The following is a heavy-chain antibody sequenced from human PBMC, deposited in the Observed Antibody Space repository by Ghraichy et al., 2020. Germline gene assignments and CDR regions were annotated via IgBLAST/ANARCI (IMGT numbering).Heavy chain of an antibody. CDR2: MNPNSGNR. Sequence: ASVKVSCKASGYTFTSYDINWVRQATGQGLEWLGWMNPNSGNRGYVQKFQGRVTMTRDTSISTAYMELSGLRSEDTAVYYCARGRPASFDYWGQGSLVTVSS. D-gene: IGHD2-2*01. CDR3: ARGRPASFDY. J-gene: IGHJ4*02. CDR1: GYTFTSYD. V-gene: IGHV1-8*01.